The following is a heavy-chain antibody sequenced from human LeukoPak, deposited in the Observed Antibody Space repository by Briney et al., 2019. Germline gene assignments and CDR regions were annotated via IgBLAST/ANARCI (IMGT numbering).Heavy chain of an antibody. V-gene: IGHV3-30*02. CDR2: IRYDGSNK. D-gene: IGHD1-26*01. CDR1: GFTFSSYG. Sequence: GGSLRLSCAASGFTFSSYGMHWVRQAPGKGLEWVAFIRYDGSNKYYADSVKGRFTISRDNSKNTLYLQMNSLRAEDTAVYYCARGGSYYGYFDYWGQGTLVTVSS. J-gene: IGHJ4*02. CDR3: ARGGSYYGYFDY.